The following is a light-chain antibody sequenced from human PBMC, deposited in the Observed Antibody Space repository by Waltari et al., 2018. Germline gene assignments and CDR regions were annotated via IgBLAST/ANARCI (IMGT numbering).Light chain of an antibody. CDR3: CSYAGGTTYV. J-gene: IGLJ1*01. Sequence: QPALTQPASVSGSPGQSITLSCTGTSSDVGNYNVVSWYQQYPGKAPKFIIYEGSEGPSGVSHRFSGSQSGNTASLTISGLQAEDEADYYCCSYAGGTTYVFGTGTKVTVL. CDR2: EGS. CDR1: SSDVGNYNV. V-gene: IGLV2-23*01.